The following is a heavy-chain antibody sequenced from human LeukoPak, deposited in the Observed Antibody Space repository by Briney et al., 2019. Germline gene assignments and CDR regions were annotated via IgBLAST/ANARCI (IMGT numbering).Heavy chain of an antibody. J-gene: IGHJ4*02. CDR3: ARRLSSSSLWLDY. D-gene: IGHD6-6*01. V-gene: IGHV5-51*01. CDR2: IYPGDSDT. Sequence: GESLQISCKGSGYRFTSYWIGWVRQMPGKGLEWMGIIYPGDSDTRYSPSFQGQVTISADKSISTAYLQWSSLKASDTAMYYCARRLSSSSLWLDYWGQGTLVTVSS. CDR1: GYRFTSYW.